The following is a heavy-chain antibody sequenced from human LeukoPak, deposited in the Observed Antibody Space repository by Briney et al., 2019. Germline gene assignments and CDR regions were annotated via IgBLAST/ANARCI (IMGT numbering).Heavy chain of an antibody. D-gene: IGHD4-17*01. CDR1: GFTFSNAW. CDR3: TSNRIPSTAVTTWY. Sequence: GGSLRLSCVAAGFTFSNAWMNWVRQAPGKGLGWLGRITAGGATDYAAPVKGRFTISRDNSENTLYLQVNNLKTEDTAVYYCTSNRIPSTAVTTWYWGQGTLVTVSS. CDR2: ITAGGAT. V-gene: IGHV3-15*01. J-gene: IGHJ4*02.